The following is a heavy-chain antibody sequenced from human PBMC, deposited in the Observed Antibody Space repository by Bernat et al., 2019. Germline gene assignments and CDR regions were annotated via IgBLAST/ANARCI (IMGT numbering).Heavy chain of an antibody. J-gene: IGHJ4*02. CDR1: GGTFSSYA. CDR2: IIPIRGIA. Sequence: QVQLVQSGAEVKKPGSSVKVSCKASGGTFSSYAISWVRQAPGQGLEWMGRIIPIRGIANYAQKFQGRVTITADNSTSTAYMELSSLRSEDTAVYYCARDRTYMATIDFDYWGQGTLVTVSS. CDR3: ARDRTYMATIDFDY. V-gene: IGHV1-69*04. D-gene: IGHD5-24*01.